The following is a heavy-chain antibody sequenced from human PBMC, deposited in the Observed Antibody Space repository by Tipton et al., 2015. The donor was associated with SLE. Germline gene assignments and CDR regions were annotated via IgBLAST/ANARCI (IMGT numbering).Heavy chain of an antibody. Sequence: LSLTCAVYGGSFSGYYWSWIRQPPGKGLEWIGEINHSGSTNYNPSLKSRVTISVDTSKNQFSLKLSSVTAADTAVYYCASGVTAAGTGRTDWFDPWGQGTLVTVSS. V-gene: IGHV4-34*01. CDR1: GGSFSGYY. D-gene: IGHD6-13*01. J-gene: IGHJ5*02. CDR3: ASGVTAAGTGRTDWFDP. CDR2: INHSGST.